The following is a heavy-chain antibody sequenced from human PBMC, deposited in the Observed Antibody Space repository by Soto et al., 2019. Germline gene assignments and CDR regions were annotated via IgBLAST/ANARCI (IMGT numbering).Heavy chain of an antibody. D-gene: IGHD6-19*01. Sequence: QVQLQQWGAGLLKPSETLSLTCAVYGGSFSGYYWSWIRQPPGKGLEWIGEINHSGTTNYNPSLKSRVTMSVDTTKNQFSLKLSSVTAADTAVYYCARGMAVAGRYFDSWGQGTLVTVSS. CDR3: ARGMAVAGRYFDS. J-gene: IGHJ4*02. CDR2: INHSGTT. CDR1: GGSFSGYY. V-gene: IGHV4-34*01.